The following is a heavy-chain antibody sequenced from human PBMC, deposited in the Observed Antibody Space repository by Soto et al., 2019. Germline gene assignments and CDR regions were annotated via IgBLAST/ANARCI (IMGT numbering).Heavy chain of an antibody. CDR1: GGTFSSYA. CDR3: ARDRGYDSSGPNYFHH. J-gene: IGHJ1*01. D-gene: IGHD3-22*01. V-gene: IGHV1-69*13. Sequence: GASVKVSCKASGGTFSSYAISWVRQAPGQGLEWMGGIIPIFGTANYAQKFQGRVTITADESTSTAYMELSSLRSEDTAVYYCARDRGYDSSGPNYFHHCGQGTRVTSPQ. CDR2: IIPIFGTA.